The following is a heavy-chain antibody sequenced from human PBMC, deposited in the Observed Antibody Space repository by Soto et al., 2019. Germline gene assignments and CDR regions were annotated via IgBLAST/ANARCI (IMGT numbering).Heavy chain of an antibody. CDR3: ARAKAVARTRKYYFDY. CDR1: VFTFSSFW. J-gene: IGHJ4*02. CDR2: INSDGSST. D-gene: IGHD6-19*01. V-gene: IGHV3-74*01. Sequence: GGSLRLSCAASVFTFSSFWMHWVRQAPGKGLVWVSRINSDGSSTSYADSVKGRFIISRDNAKNTLYLQMNSLRAEDTAVYYCARAKAVARTRKYYFDYWGQGTLVTVSS.